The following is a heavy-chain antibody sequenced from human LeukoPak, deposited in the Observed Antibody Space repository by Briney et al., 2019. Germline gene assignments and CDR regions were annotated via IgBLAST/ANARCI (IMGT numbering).Heavy chain of an antibody. D-gene: IGHD2-15*01. Sequence: SVKVSCKASGGTFSSYAISWVRQAPGQGLEWMGGIIPIFGTANYAQKFQGRVTITADKSTSTAYMELSSLRSEDTAVYYCASNDVDCSGGSCYSLGWFDPWGQGTLVTVSS. V-gene: IGHV1-69*06. CDR1: GGTFSSYA. CDR2: IIPIFGTA. CDR3: ASNDVDCSGGSCYSLGWFDP. J-gene: IGHJ5*02.